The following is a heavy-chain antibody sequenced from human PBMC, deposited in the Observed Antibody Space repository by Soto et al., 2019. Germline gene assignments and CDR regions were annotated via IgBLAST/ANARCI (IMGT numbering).Heavy chain of an antibody. Sequence: SETLSLTCTVSGGSISSGGYYWSWIRQHPGKGLEWIGHIYYSGSTYYNPSLKSRVTISVDTSKNQFSLKLSSVTPADTAVYYCARGGWRDFWSGATDEDAFDIWGQGTMVTVSS. CDR1: GGSISSGGYY. V-gene: IGHV4-31*03. J-gene: IGHJ3*02. CDR3: ARGGWRDFWSGATDEDAFDI. D-gene: IGHD3-3*01. CDR2: IYYSGST.